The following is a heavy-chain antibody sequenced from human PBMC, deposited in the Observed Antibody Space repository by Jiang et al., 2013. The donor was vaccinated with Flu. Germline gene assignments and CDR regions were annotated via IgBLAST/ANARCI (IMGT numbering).Heavy chain of an antibody. CDR3: ARGTPLGDSQNWFDP. CDR2: INHSGST. V-gene: IGHV4-34*01. Sequence: LLKPSETLSLTCAVYGGSFSGYYWSWIRQPPGKGLEWIGEINHSGSTNYNPSLKSRVTISVDTSKNQFSLKLSSVTAADTAVYYCARGTPLGDSQNWFDPWGQGTLVTVSS. J-gene: IGHJ5*02. CDR1: GGSFSGYY. D-gene: IGHD3-10*01.